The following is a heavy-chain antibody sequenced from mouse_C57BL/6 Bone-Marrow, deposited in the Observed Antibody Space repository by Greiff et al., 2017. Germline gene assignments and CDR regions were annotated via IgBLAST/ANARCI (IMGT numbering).Heavy chain of an antibody. CDR2: IYPGDGDT. Sequence: VQRVESGAELVKPGASVKISCKASGYAFSSYWMNWVKQRPGKGLEWIGQIYPGDGDTNYNGKFKGKATLTADKSSSTAYMQLSSLTSEDSAVYFCARSLYGNYYFDYWGQGTTLTVSS. J-gene: IGHJ2*01. CDR3: ARSLYGNYYFDY. D-gene: IGHD2-1*01. V-gene: IGHV1-80*01. CDR1: GYAFSSYW.